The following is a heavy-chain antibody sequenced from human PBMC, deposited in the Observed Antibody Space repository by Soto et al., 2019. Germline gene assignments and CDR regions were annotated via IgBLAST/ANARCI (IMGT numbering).Heavy chain of an antibody. V-gene: IGHV1-8*02. CDR1: GGTFSSYT. Sequence: ASVKVSCKASGGTFSSYTINWVRQATGQGLEWMGWMNPNSGNTGYAQKFQGRVTMTRNTSISTAYMELSSLRSEDTAVYYCARRGYSSSWYYYYYYYGMDVWGQGSTVTVSS. CDR2: MNPNSGNT. D-gene: IGHD6-13*01. J-gene: IGHJ6*02. CDR3: ARRGYSSSWYYYYYYYGMDV.